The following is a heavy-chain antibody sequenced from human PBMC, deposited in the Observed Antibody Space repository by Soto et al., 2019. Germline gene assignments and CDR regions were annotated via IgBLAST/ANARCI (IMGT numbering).Heavy chain of an antibody. J-gene: IGHJ6*02. CDR3: ANQMYYDFWSGYYPWHYYYGMDV. CDR1: GGSISSSSYY. D-gene: IGHD3-3*01. CDR2: IYYSGST. Sequence: SETLSLTCTVSGGSISSSSYYWGWIRQPPGKGLEWIGCIYYSGSTYYNPSLKSRVTISVDTSKNQFSLKLRSVTAADTAVYYCANQMYYDFWSGYYPWHYYYGMDVWGQGTKVTVSS. V-gene: IGHV4-39*01.